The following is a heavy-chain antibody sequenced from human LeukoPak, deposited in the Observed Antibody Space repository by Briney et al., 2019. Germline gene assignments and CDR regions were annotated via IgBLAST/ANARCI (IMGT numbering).Heavy chain of an antibody. V-gene: IGHV3-13*01. CDR2: IGTASDT. CDR3: ARGPPRGKYYYMDV. Sequence: GGSLRLSCAPPGFTLGSSARNWFAHLPDQGLDGVSTIGTASDTYYPGSVEGRFTLSRDNAKNSLYLQMNSLTAGDTAVYYCARGPPRGKYYYMDVWGKGTTVTVSS. J-gene: IGHJ6*03. CDR1: GFTLGSSA. D-gene: IGHD1-1*01.